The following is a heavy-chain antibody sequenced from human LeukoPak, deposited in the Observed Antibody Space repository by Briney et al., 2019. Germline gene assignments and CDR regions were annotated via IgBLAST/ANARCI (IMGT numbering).Heavy chain of an antibody. CDR1: GFTFSSYE. D-gene: IGHD3-10*01. CDR2: IRYDGSNK. CDR3: AKDSRLLWFGELLYSGYFDY. J-gene: IGHJ4*02. Sequence: GGSLRLSCAASGFTFSSYEMNWVRQAPGKGLEWVAFIRYDGSNKYYADSVKGRFTISRDNSKNTLYLQMNSLRAEDTAVYYCAKDSRLLWFGELLYSGYFDYWGQGTLVTVSS. V-gene: IGHV3-30*02.